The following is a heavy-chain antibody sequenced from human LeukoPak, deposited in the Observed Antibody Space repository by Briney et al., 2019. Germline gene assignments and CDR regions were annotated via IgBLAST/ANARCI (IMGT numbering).Heavy chain of an antibody. J-gene: IGHJ6*02. D-gene: IGHD2-15*01. Sequence: SETLSLTCTVSGGSISSGGYYWSWIRQHPGKGLEWIGYIYYSGSTYYNPSLKSRVTISVDTSKNQFSLKLSSVTAADTAVYYCARAYCSGGSCYWGGSNYGMDVWGQGTTVTVSS. CDR2: IYYSGST. CDR3: ARAYCSGGSCYWGGSNYGMDV. V-gene: IGHV4-31*03. CDR1: GGSISSGGYY.